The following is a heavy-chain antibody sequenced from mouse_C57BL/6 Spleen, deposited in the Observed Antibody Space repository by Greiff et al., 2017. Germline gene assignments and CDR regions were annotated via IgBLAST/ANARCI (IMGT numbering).Heavy chain of an antibody. J-gene: IGHJ2*01. CDR1: GYTFTSYW. V-gene: IGHV1-64*01. D-gene: IGHD2-4*01. CDR3: ARNDYYFDY. Sequence: QVQLQQPGAELVKPGASVKLSCKASGYTFTSYWMHWVKQRPGQGLEWIGMIHPNSGSTNYNEKFKGKATLTVDKSSSTAYMQLSSLTSEDSAVYYCARNDYYFDYWGQGTTLTVSS. CDR2: IHPNSGST.